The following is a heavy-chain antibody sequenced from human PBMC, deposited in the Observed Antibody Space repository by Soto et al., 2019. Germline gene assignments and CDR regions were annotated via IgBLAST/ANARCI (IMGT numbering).Heavy chain of an antibody. V-gene: IGHV3-23*01. Sequence: EVQLLESGGGLVQPGGSLRLSCAASGFTFSSYAMSWVRQAPGKGLEWVSAISGSGGSTYYADSVTGRFTISRDNSKNTLYLHMNSLSAEDTAVYYCAKVGSNYGFDSWGQGTLVTVSS. J-gene: IGHJ4*02. CDR3: AKVGSNYGFDS. D-gene: IGHD4-4*01. CDR2: ISGSGGST. CDR1: GFTFSSYA.